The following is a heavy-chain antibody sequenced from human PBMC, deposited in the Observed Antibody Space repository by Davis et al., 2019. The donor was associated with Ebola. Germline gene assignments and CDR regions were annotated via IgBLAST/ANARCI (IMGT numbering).Heavy chain of an antibody. Sequence: PGGSLRLSCAASGFTFSSYGMHWVRQAPGKGLEWVAVIWYDGSNKYYADSVKGRFTISRDNSKNTLYLQMNSLRAEDTAVYYCAKGGYCSSTSCYGGYYYGMDVWGQGTTVTVSS. CDR1: GFTFSSYG. J-gene: IGHJ6*02. D-gene: IGHD2-2*01. CDR2: IWYDGSNK. V-gene: IGHV3-30*02. CDR3: AKGGYCSSTSCYGGYYYGMDV.